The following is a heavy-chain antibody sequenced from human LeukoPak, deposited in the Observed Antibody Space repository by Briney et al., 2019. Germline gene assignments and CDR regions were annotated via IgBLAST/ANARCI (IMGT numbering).Heavy chain of an antibody. J-gene: IGHJ6*02. CDR3: ARNELISSNYYYYGMDV. Sequence: SQTLSLTCTVSGGSISSGGNYWSWIRQNPGKGLEWIGYINYSGSTYYNSSLKSRVTISVDTSKNQFSLKLSSVTAADTAVYYRARNELISSNYYYYGMDVWGQGTTVTVSS. V-gene: IGHV4-31*03. CDR1: GGSISSGGNY. CDR2: INYSGST.